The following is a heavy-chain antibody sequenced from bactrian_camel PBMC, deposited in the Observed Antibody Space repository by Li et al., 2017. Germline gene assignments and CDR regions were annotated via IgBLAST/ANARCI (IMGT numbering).Heavy chain of an antibody. V-gene: IGHV3S31*01. D-gene: IGHD1*01. J-gene: IGHJ4*01. CDR2: LTTSGGGTT. Sequence: QLVESGGGSVQAGGSLTLSCTASDYTLTIYDLAWFRQTSGKEREGVAALTTSGGGTTFYADSVKGRFTVSKDNVANTQYLQMNSLKPEDTAMYYCASDDFCEAVQSPLEPTRYRHWGQGTQVTVS. CDR1: DYTLTIYD. CDR3: ASDDFCEAVQSPLEPTRYRH.